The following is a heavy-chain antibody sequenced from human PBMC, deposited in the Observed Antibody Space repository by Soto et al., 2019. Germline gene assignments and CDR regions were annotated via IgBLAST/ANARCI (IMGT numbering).Heavy chain of an antibody. D-gene: IGHD2-2*01. Sequence: QVQLVQSGAEVKKPGSSVKVSCKASGGTFSSYAINWVRQATGQGLEWMGWMNPNSGNTGYAQKFQGRVTMTRNTSISTAYMELSSLRSEDTAVYYCARGADIVVVPAAIHRNYYGMDVWGQGTTVTVSS. CDR1: GGTFSSYA. CDR3: ARGADIVVVPAAIHRNYYGMDV. CDR2: MNPNSGNT. V-gene: IGHV1-8*02. J-gene: IGHJ6*02.